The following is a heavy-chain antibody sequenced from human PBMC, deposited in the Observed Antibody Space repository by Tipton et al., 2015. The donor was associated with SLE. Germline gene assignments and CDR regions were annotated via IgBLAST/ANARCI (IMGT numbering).Heavy chain of an antibody. CDR2: INHSGRT. D-gene: IGHD6-13*01. J-gene: IGHJ4*02. Sequence: TLSLTCAVYGGSFSGYYWSWIRQPPGRGLEWIGEINHSGRTNYNPPLKSRVTISVDTSKNQFSLKLSSVTAADTAVYYCARVERAARGFDYWGQGTLVTVSS. V-gene: IGHV4-34*01. CDR3: ARVERAARGFDY. CDR1: GGSFSGYY.